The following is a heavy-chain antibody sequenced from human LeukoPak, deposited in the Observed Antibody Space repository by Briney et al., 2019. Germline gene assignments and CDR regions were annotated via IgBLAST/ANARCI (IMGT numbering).Heavy chain of an antibody. D-gene: IGHD6-13*01. CDR1: GGSISSSSYD. J-gene: IGHJ6*02. Sequence: SETLSLTCTVSGGSISSSSYDWGWIRQPPGKGLEWIGSIYYSGSTYYNPSLKSRVTISVDTSKNQFSLKLSSVTAADTAVYYCASQRIAAAGIGYYYYYGMDVWGQGTTVTVSS. CDR2: IYYSGST. V-gene: IGHV4-39*01. CDR3: ASQRIAAAGIGYYYYYGMDV.